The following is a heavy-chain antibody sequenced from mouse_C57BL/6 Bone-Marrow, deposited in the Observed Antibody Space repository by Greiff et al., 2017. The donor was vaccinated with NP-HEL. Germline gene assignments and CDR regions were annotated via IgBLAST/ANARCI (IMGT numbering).Heavy chain of an antibody. CDR1: GFTFTDYY. D-gene: IGHD4-1*01. V-gene: IGHV7-3*01. Sequence: EVHLVESGGGLVQPGGSLSLSCAASGFTFTDYYMSWVRQPPGKALEWLGFIRNKANGYTTEYSASVKGRFTISRDNSQSILYLQMNALRAEDSATYYCARELGQGYFDYWGQGTTLTVSS. CDR3: ARELGQGYFDY. J-gene: IGHJ2*01. CDR2: IRNKANGYTT.